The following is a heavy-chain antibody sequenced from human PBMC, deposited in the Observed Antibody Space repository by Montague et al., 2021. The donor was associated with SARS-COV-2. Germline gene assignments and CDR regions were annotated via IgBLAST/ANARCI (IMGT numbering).Heavy chain of an antibody. CDR1: GFSLSTSGMG. J-gene: IGHJ4*02. Sequence: PALVKPTQTLTLTCTFSGFSLSTSGMGVSWIRQPPGKALEWLALIDWDDDKYYSTSLKTRLTISKDTSKNQVVLTMTNMDPVDTAAYYCARMRWELLGGVHYFDYWGQGTLVTVSS. CDR3: ARMRWELLGGVHYFDY. V-gene: IGHV2-70*01. CDR2: IDWDDDK. D-gene: IGHD1-26*01.